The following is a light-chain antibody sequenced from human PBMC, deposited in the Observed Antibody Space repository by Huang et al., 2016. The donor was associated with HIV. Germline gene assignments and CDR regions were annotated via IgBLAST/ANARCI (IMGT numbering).Light chain of an antibody. CDR1: QSFSSNY. V-gene: IGKV3-20*01. CDR2: GAS. J-gene: IGKJ1*01. CDR3: QQYGSSVVT. Sequence: EIVLTQSPGTLSLSPGERATLSCRASQSFSSNYLAWYQQKPGQAPRLLIYGASSRATGIPDRFSGSGSGTDFTLIISRLEPEDFAVYYCQQYGSSVVTFGRGTKVEVK.